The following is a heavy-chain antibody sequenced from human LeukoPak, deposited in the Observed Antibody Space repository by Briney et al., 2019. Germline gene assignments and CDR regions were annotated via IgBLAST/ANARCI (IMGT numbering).Heavy chain of an antibody. CDR1: GGSISNNLYY. CDR3: ASWGATHHYFDS. D-gene: IGHD1-26*01. V-gene: IGHV4-39*01. Sequence: PSETLSLTCTVSGGSISNNLYYRGWIRQPPGKGLEWIGSIYYSGITYYNPSLDGRVTISVDTSNNQFSLKLSSVTAADTAVYYCASWGATHHYFDSWGRGTLVTVSS. CDR2: IYYSGIT. J-gene: IGHJ4*02.